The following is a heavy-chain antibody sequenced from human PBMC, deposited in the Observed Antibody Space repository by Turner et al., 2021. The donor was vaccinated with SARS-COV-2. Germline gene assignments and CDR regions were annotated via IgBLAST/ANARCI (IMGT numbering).Heavy chain of an antibody. CDR1: GFTFSNFA. CDR2: ISASGGDT. D-gene: IGHD2-2*01. Sequence: EVQLLESGGGLLQPGGSLRLSCAASGFTFSNFAMTWVSKAPGRGLEWVSAISASGGDTHYADSVKGRFTISRDNSKSTLYLQVNSLRAEDTAMYYCAADCTSASCYSRNADYWGQGTLVTVSS. J-gene: IGHJ4*02. V-gene: IGHV3-23*01. CDR3: AADCTSASCYSRNADY.